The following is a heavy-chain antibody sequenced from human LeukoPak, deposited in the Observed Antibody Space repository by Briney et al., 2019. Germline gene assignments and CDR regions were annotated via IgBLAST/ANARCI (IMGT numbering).Heavy chain of an antibody. Sequence: SQTLSLTCAISGDSVSSNSAAWNWIRQSPSRGLEWLGRTYYRSKWYNDYAVSVKSRITINSDTSKNQFSLQLNSVTPEDTAVYYCARDLYKYSSGWFYFDYWGQGTLVTVSS. V-gene: IGHV6-1*01. J-gene: IGHJ4*02. CDR2: TYYRSKWYN. D-gene: IGHD6-19*01. CDR1: GDSVSSNSAA. CDR3: ARDLYKYSSGWFYFDY.